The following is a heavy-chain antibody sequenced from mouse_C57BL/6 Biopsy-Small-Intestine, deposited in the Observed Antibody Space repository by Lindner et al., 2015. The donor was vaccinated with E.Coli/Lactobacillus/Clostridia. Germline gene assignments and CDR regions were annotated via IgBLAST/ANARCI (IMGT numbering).Heavy chain of an antibody. CDR1: GFTFSDYG. Sequence: QLQESGEGLVKPGGSLNSPVQPSGFTFSDYGIHWVRQAPEKGLEWVAYISSGSSTIYYADTVKGRFTISRDNAKNTLFLQMTSLRSEDTAMYYCARPYYYSMDYWGQGTSVTVSS. CDR2: ISSGSSTI. V-gene: IGHV5-17*01. CDR3: ARPYYYSMDY. J-gene: IGHJ4*01.